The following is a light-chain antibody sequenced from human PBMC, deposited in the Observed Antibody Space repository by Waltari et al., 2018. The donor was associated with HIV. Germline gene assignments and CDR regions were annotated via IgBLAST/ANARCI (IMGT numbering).Light chain of an antibody. CDR3: QQCNSYPRT. J-gene: IGKJ1*01. V-gene: IGKV1-5*03. CDR1: QSISTW. CDR2: RAS. Sequence: DIQMTQSPSTLSASVGDRVTITCRASQSISTWLAWYQQKPGKAPKLLIYRASGLESGVPSRFSGSGSWTEFTLTISSLQPDDFATYYCQQCNSYPRTFGQGTKVEIK.